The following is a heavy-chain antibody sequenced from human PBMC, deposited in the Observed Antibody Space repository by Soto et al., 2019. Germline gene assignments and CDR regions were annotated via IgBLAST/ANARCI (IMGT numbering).Heavy chain of an antibody. CDR3: ARSIAARRRWRDYYYGMDV. Sequence: QVQLQESGPGLVKPSETLSLTCTVSGGSISSYYWSWIRQPAGKGLEWIGRIYTSGGTNYNPSLKSRVTMSVDTSKNQFSLKLSSVTAADTAVYYCARSIAARRRWRDYYYGMDVWGQGTTVTVSS. J-gene: IGHJ6*02. V-gene: IGHV4-4*07. CDR2: IYTSGGT. CDR1: GGSISSYY. D-gene: IGHD6-6*01.